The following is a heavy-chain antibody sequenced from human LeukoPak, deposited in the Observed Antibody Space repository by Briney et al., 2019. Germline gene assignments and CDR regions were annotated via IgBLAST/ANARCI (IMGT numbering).Heavy chain of an antibody. D-gene: IGHD3-22*01. CDR1: GGSFSGYY. Sequence: PSETLSLTCAVYGGSFSGYYWSWIRQPPGKGLEWIGEINHSGSTNYNPSLKSRVTISVDTSKNQFSLKLSSVTAADMAVYYCARGVAPNYYDSSGYRLWGQGTLVTVSS. CDR3: ARGVAPNYYDSSGYRL. CDR2: INHSGST. V-gene: IGHV4-34*01. J-gene: IGHJ4*02.